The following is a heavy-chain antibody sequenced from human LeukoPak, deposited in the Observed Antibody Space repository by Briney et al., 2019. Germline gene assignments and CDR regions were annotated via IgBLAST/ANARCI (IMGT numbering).Heavy chain of an antibody. J-gene: IGHJ5*02. D-gene: IGHD2-15*01. Sequence: PSGTLSLTCAVSGGSISSSNWWSWVRQPPGKGLEWIGEIYHSGSTNYNPSLESRVTISVDKSKNQFSLKLSSVTAADTAVYYCARRCSGGSCSSGWFDPWGQGTLVTVSS. CDR3: ARRCSGGSCSSGWFDP. CDR1: GGSISSSNW. CDR2: IYHSGST. V-gene: IGHV4-4*02.